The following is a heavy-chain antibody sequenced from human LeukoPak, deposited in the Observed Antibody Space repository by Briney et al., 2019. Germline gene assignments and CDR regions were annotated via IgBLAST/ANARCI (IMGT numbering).Heavy chain of an antibody. CDR1: GFTFDDYA. D-gene: IGHD3-16*02. Sequence: PGGSLRLSCAASGFTFDDYAMHWVRQAPGKGLEWVSGISWNSGSIGYADSVKGRFTISRDNAKNSLYLQMNSLRAEDTALYYCAKDLGGSMITFGGVIVKEAFDIWGQGTMVTVSS. J-gene: IGHJ3*02. CDR2: ISWNSGSI. CDR3: AKDLGGSMITFGGVIVKEAFDI. V-gene: IGHV3-9*01.